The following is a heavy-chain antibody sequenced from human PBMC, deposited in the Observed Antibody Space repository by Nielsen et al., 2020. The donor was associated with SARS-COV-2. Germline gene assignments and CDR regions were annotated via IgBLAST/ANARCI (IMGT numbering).Heavy chain of an antibody. V-gene: IGHV7-4-1*02. J-gene: IGHJ4*02. D-gene: IGHD3-3*01. CDR2: INTNTGNP. CDR1: GYTFTSYA. CDR3: ARDLGETSSYYDFWSGYPPYYFDY. Sequence: ASVKVSCKASGYTFTSYAMNWVRQATGQGLEWMGWINTNTGNPTYAQGFTGRFVFSLDTSVSTAYLQISSLKAEDTAVYYCARDLGETSSYYDFWSGYPPYYFDYWGQGTLVTVSS.